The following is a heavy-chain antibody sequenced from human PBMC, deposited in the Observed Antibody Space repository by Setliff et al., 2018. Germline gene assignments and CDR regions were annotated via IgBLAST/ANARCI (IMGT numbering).Heavy chain of an antibody. CDR2: VYYTGDP. Sequence: PSETLSPTCTVSGASLSGSLRGSAVFWGWIRQSPGKELEWIGSVYYTGDPYYNPSLKSRVTMSVDTSRNQFSLQLISVTAADTAVYYCARHVGSRSRGYNYYYYYMDVWGKGTTVTVSS. V-gene: IGHV4-39*01. D-gene: IGHD3-10*01. CDR1: GASLSGSLRGSAVF. CDR3: ARHVGSRSRGYNYYYYYMDV. J-gene: IGHJ6*03.